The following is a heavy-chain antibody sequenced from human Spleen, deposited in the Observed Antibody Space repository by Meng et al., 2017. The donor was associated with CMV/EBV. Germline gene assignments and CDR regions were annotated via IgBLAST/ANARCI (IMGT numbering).Heavy chain of an antibody. V-gene: IGHV4-34*01. D-gene: IGHD3-22*01. Sequence: SETLSLTCAVYGGSFSGYYWTWIRQPPGKGLEWIGEINHSGSTSYNPSLKSRVTISVDTSKNQFSLKLSSVTAADTAVYYCAKARDYYDSSGLYYFDYWGQGTLVTVPS. CDR2: INHSGST. J-gene: IGHJ4*02. CDR1: GGSFSGYY. CDR3: AKARDYYDSSGLYYFDY.